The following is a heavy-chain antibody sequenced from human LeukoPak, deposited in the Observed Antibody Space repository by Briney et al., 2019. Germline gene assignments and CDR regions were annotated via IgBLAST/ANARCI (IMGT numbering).Heavy chain of an antibody. CDR1: GFTFSSYS. D-gene: IGHD4-11*01. CDR3: AREGNYPETDFDY. J-gene: IGHJ4*02. V-gene: IGHV3-48*04. CDR2: ISSSSSTI. Sequence: GRSLRLSCAASGFTFSSYSMNWVRQAPGKGLEWVSYISSSSSTIYYADSVKGRFTISRDNAKNSLYLQMNSLRVEDTAVYYCAREGNYPETDFDYWGQGTLVTVSS.